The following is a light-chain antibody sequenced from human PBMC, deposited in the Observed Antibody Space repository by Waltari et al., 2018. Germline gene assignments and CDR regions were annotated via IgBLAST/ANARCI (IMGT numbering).Light chain of an antibody. Sequence: QSALTQPASVSGSPGQSITISCTGTSSDVENYHLVSWYQKHPDKAPKLMIFVVSPRPSGVSDRFSGSKSGNSASLTISGLQADDEADYYCCSYAGRSTWVFGGGTKLTVL. CDR3: CSYAGRSTWV. V-gene: IGLV2-23*02. CDR1: SSDVENYHL. J-gene: IGLJ3*02. CDR2: VVS.